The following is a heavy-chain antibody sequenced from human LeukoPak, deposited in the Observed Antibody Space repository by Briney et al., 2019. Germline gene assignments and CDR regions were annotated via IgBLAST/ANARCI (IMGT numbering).Heavy chain of an antibody. CDR3: ARDRVCSSTSCYSTPFGY. J-gene: IGHJ4*02. D-gene: IGHD2-2*01. Sequence: SVKVSCKASGGTFSSYAISWVRQAPGQGLEWMGGIIPIFGTANYAQKFQGRVTITADKSTSTAYMELSSLRSEDTAVYYCARDRVCSSTSCYSTPFGYWGQGTLVTVSS. V-gene: IGHV1-69*06. CDR2: IIPIFGTA. CDR1: GGTFSSYA.